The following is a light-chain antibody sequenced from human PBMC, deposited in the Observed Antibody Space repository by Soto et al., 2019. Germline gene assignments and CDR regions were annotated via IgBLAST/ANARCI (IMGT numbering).Light chain of an antibody. CDR3: HHYSSWPPYT. CDR2: GAS. CDR1: QSVSSD. V-gene: IGKV3D-15*01. Sequence: IVMTQSPDTLSVSPGDRAALSCRTSQSVSSDLAWYQQKPGQAPRLLIYGASTRATGIPARFSGSGSGTEFTLTISSLQSEDFAVYYCHHYSSWPPYTFGQGTK. J-gene: IGKJ2*01.